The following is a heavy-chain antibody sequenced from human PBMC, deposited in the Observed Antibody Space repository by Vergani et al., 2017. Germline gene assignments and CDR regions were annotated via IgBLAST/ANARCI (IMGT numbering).Heavy chain of an antibody. CDR2: LYHSGGA. J-gene: IGHJ4*02. D-gene: IGHD3-9*01. CDR1: GGSITSSSYY. Sequence: QLHLQESGPGLVKPSETLSLTCTVSGGSITSSSYYWGWIRQPPGKGLEWIGNLYHSGGASYNPSLKGRVTISVDTSKNQFSLEVTPVTAADTAIYFCARTESFILRYFHWALWGQGTLVTVSS. CDR3: ARTESFILRYFHWAL. V-gene: IGHV4-39*01.